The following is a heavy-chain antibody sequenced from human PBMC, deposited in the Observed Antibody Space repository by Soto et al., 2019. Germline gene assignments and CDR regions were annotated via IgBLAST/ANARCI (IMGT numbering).Heavy chain of an antibody. D-gene: IGHD4-4*01. V-gene: IGHV3-23*01. Sequence: HPGGSLRLSFAASGFTFSSYAMSWVRQAPGKGLEWVSAISGSGGSTYYADSVKGRFTISRDNSKNTLYLQMNSLRAEDTAVYYCAKGSAQVTTVTRDYYYGMDVWGQGTTVTVSS. J-gene: IGHJ6*02. CDR1: GFTFSSYA. CDR2: ISGSGGST. CDR3: AKGSAQVTTVTRDYYYGMDV.